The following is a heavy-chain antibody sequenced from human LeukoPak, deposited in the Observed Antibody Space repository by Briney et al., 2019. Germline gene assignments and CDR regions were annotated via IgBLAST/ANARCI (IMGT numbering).Heavy chain of an antibody. D-gene: IGHD3-10*01. CDR1: GGSISSGAYA. Sequence: SETLSLTCAVSGGSISSGAYAWSWIRQPPGQGLEWIGYIYRSGSTSYNPSLKSRISITIDKSKNQFSLSLSSVTAADTAFYYCARGGGFYGSGTTHFDYWGQGTLVTVSS. J-gene: IGHJ4*02. CDR2: IYRSGST. V-gene: IGHV4-30-2*01. CDR3: ARGGGFYGSGTTHFDY.